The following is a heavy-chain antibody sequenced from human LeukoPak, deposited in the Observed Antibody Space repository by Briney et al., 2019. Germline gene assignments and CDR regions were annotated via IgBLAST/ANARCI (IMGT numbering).Heavy chain of an antibody. J-gene: IGHJ3*02. CDR1: GFTFGNAW. Sequence: GGSLRLSCAASGFTFGNAWMSWVRQAPGKGLEWVGRIKSKTDGGTTDYAAPVKGRFTISRDDSKNTLYLQMNSLKTEDTAVYYCTTDLLRFLEWLYPQDAFDIWGQGTMVTVSS. D-gene: IGHD3-3*01. V-gene: IGHV3-15*01. CDR3: TTDLLRFLEWLYPQDAFDI. CDR2: IKSKTDGGTT.